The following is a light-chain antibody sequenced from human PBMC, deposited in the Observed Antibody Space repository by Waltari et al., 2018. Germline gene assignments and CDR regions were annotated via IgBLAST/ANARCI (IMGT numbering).Light chain of an antibody. J-gene: IGLJ1*01. Sequence: QSALTQPRSVSGSPGQSVTISCTGTSSHVGGYTYVSWYQQHPGKAPKLMIYDVSKRPSGVPDRFSGSKSGNTASLTISGLQAEDEADYYCCSYAGSYFYVFGTGTKVTVL. CDR2: DVS. CDR3: CSYAGSYFYV. CDR1: SSHVGGYTY. V-gene: IGLV2-11*01.